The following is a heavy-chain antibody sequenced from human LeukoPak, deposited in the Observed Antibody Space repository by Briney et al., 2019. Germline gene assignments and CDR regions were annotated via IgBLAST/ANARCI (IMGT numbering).Heavy chain of an antibody. Sequence: GGSLRLSCAASGFSVSSNYMNWVRQAPGKGLEWVSVIYSGGSTYYADSVKGRFTISRDNSKNPLYLQTNSLRAEDTAVYYCASGSYCDYWGQGTLVTVSS. D-gene: IGHD1-26*01. CDR2: IYSGGST. J-gene: IGHJ4*02. CDR1: GFSVSSNY. V-gene: IGHV3-53*01. CDR3: ASGSYCDY.